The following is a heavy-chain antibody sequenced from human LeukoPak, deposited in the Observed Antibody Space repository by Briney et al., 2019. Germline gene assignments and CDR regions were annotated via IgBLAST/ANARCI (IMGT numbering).Heavy chain of an antibody. CDR2: INHSGST. J-gene: IGHJ3*02. CDR1: GGSFSGYY. V-gene: IGHV4-34*01. D-gene: IGHD3-16*02. CDR3: ARSALYYYYVWGSYRKRSDAFDI. Sequence: PSETLSLTCAVYGGSFSGYYWSWIRQPPGKWLEWIGEINHSGSTNYNPSLKSRVTISVDTSKNQFSLKLSSVTAADTAVYYCARSALYYYYVWGSYRKRSDAFDIWGQGTMVTVSS.